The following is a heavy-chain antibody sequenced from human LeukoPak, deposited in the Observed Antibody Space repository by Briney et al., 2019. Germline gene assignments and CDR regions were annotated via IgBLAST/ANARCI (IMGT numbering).Heavy chain of an antibody. Sequence: GGSLRLSCAASGFTVRNNYMSWVRQAPGKGLEWVSVIYSGGSTYYADSVKGRFTISRDNSKNTLYLQMNSLRAEDTAVYFCATGERMVRGDGVDYRGQGTLVTVSS. D-gene: IGHD3-10*01. J-gene: IGHJ4*02. CDR2: IYSGGST. CDR3: ATGERMVRGDGVDY. CDR1: GFTVRNNY. V-gene: IGHV3-66*01.